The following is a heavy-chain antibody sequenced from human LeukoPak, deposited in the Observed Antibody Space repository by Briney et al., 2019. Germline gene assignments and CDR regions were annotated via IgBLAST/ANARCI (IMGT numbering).Heavy chain of an antibody. Sequence: SETLSLTCDVSGDSISSGYYWGWIRQPPGKGLEWIGSIYHSGSTTYNPSLKSRVTISADTSKNQFSLKVRSVTAADTAVYYCARNSSGWFFDYWGQGTLATASS. D-gene: IGHD6-19*01. J-gene: IGHJ4*02. CDR2: IYHSGST. CDR1: GDSISSGYY. CDR3: ARNSSGWFFDY. V-gene: IGHV4-38-2*01.